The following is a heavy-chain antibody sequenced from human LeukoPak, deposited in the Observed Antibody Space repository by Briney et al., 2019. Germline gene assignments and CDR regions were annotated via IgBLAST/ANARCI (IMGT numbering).Heavy chain of an antibody. D-gene: IGHD6-19*01. J-gene: IGHJ4*02. V-gene: IGHV3-48*03. CDR2: ISSSGSTI. CDR3: ARVRSSGWLVDY. Sequence: GGSLRLSCAASGFTFSSYEMTWVRQAPGKGLEWVSYISSSGSTIYYADSVKGRFTISRDNAKNSLYLQMNSLRAEDTAVYYCARVRSSGWLVDYWGQGTLVTVSS. CDR1: GFTFSSYE.